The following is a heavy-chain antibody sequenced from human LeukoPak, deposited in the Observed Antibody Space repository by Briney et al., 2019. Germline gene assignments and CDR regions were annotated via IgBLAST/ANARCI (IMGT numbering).Heavy chain of an antibody. D-gene: IGHD6-13*01. CDR1: GYTFTSYY. J-gene: IGHJ4*02. V-gene: IGHV1-46*01. CDR3: ARGVQQQLWKYYFDY. Sequence: ASVKVSCKASGYTFTSYYMHWVRQAPGQGLEWMGIINPSGGSTSYAQKFQGRVTMTRDTSTSTVYMELSSLRSEDTAVYYCARGVQQQLWKYYFDYWGQGTLVTVSS. CDR2: INPSGGST.